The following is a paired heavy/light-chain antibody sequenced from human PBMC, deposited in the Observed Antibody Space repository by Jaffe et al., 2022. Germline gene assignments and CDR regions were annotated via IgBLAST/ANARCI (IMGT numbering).Heavy chain of an antibody. CDR1: GFTFDDYG. CDR2: IGWNGFNT. CDR3: AGKRKGSPSNPFDY. V-gene: IGHV3-9*01. J-gene: IGHJ4*02. Sequence: VQLVESGGGLVQPGRSLRLSCAASGFTFDDYGMFWVRQGPGKGLEWVSTIGWNGFNTAYAESVKGRFTISRDNAKNSLYLQMNSLRTEDTAFYYCAGKRKGSPSNPFDYWGQGTLVTVSS. D-gene: IGHD6-6*01.
Light chain of an antibody. Sequence: QSVLTQPPSVSGAPGQRVTISCSNIGAGYDVHWYQQLPGTAPKLLIYGNRNRPSGVPDRFSGSKSGTSASLAITGLQAEDEADYYCQSYDSSLSGSRWVFGGGTKVTVL. V-gene: IGLV1-40*01. J-gene: IGLJ3*02. CDR3: QSYDSSLSGSRWV. CDR2: GNR. CDR1: SNIGAGYD.